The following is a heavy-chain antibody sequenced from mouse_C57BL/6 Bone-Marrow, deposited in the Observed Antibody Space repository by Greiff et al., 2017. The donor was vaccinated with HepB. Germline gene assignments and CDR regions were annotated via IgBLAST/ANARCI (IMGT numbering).Heavy chain of an antibody. J-gene: IGHJ2*01. CDR2: ISNGGGST. CDR1: GFTFSDYY. CDR3: ARHFRDYFDC. Sequence: EVKLVESGGGLVQPGGSLKLSCAASGFTFSDYYMYWVRQTPEKRLEWVAYISNGGGSTYYPDTVKCRFTISRDNAKNTLYLQRSRLKSEDTAMYYCARHFRDYFDCWGQATTLSVSS. V-gene: IGHV5-12*01.